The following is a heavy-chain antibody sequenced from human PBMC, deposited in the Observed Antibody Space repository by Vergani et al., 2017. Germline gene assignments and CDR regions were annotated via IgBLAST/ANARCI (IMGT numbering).Heavy chain of an antibody. CDR1: GGTFSSYA. CDR2: IIPIFGTA. V-gene: IGHV1-69*12. CDR3: ARGPEGYGERKSWFDP. D-gene: IGHD5-24*01. J-gene: IGHJ5*02. Sequence: QVQLVQSGAEVKKPGSSVKVSCKASGGTFSSYAISWVRQAPGQGLEWMGGIIPIFGTANYAQKFQGRVTITADESTSTAYMELSSLRAEDTAVYDCARGPEGYGERKSWFDPWGQGTLVTVAS.